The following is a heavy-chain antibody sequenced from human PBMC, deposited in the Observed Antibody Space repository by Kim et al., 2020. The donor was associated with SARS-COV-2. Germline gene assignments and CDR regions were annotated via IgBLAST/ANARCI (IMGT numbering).Heavy chain of an antibody. CDR1: GFTFSSYA. J-gene: IGHJ6*02. CDR2: ISYDGSNK. D-gene: IGHD5-12*01. Sequence: GGSLRLSCAASGFTFSSYAMHWVRQAPGKGLEWVAVISYDGSNKYYADSVKGRFTISRDNSKNTLYLQMNSLRAEDTAVYYCARGYGDYYYYGMDVWGQGTTVTVSS. CDR3: ARGYGDYYYYGMDV. V-gene: IGHV3-30*04.